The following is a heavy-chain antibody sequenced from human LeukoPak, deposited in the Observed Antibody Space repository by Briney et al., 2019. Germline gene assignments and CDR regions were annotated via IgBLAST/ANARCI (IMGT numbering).Heavy chain of an antibody. D-gene: IGHD5-12*01. CDR1: GYTFTGYY. CDR2: INPNSGGT. Sequence: ASVTVSCKASGYTFTGYYMHWVRQAPGQGLEWMGWINPNSGGTNYAQKFQGRVTMTRDTSISTAYMELSRLRSDDTAVYYCARAEWLQTLYGMDVWGQGTTVTVCS. J-gene: IGHJ6*02. V-gene: IGHV1-2*02. CDR3: ARAEWLQTLYGMDV.